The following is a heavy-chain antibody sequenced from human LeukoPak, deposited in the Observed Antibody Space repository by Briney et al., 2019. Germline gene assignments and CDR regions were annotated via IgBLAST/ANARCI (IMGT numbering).Heavy chain of an antibody. CDR2: IIPIFGTA. J-gene: IGHJ3*02. D-gene: IGHD2-21*01. V-gene: IGHV1-69*13. CDR3: AREGAVVSRNGAFDI. CDR1: GGTFGSYA. Sequence: SVKVSCKASGGTFGSYAISWVRQAPGQGLEWMGGIIPIFGTANYAQKFQGRVTITADESTSTAFMELSSLRSEDTAVYYCAREGAVVSRNGAFDIWGQGTMVTVSS.